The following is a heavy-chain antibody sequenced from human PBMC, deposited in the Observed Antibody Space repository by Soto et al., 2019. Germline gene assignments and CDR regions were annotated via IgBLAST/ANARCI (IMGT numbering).Heavy chain of an antibody. CDR1: GFTFSSYG. CDR2: ISYDGSNK. J-gene: IGHJ4*02. V-gene: IGHV3-30*18. CDR3: AKDSAYSTPTYYYDSSGYYYDY. D-gene: IGHD3-22*01. Sequence: GGSLRLSCAASGFTFSSYGMHWVRQAPGKGLEWVAVISYDGSNKYYADSVKGRFTISRDNSKNTLYLQMNSLRAEDTAVYYCAKDSAYSTPTYYYDSSGYYYDYWGQGTLVTVSS.